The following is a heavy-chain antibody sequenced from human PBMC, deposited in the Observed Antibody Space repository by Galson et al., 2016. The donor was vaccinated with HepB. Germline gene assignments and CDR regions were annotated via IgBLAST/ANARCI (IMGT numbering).Heavy chain of an antibody. CDR3: AKTPKKGENGGLLNY. Sequence: SLRLSCAASGISFDSHGMHWVRQAPGKGLEWVAVVWADGGNKYYADFVQDRFTISRDNSKNTVDLQMNTLRAEDTAVYYCAKTPKKGENGGLLNYWGQGILVTVSS. J-gene: IGHJ1*01. CDR2: VWADGGNK. CDR1: GISFDSHG. D-gene: IGHD2-15*01. V-gene: IGHV3-33*06.